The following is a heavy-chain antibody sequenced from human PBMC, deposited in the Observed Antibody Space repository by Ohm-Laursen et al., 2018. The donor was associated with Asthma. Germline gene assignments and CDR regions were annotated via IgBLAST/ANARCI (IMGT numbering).Heavy chain of an antibody. CDR3: ARDNYGSGIGYGMDV. J-gene: IGHJ6*02. Sequence: SETLSLTCTVSGGSVSSGSYYWSWIRQPPGKGLEWIGYIYYSGSTNYNPPLKSRVTISVDTSKNQFSLKLSSVTAADTAVYYCARDNYGSGIGYGMDVWGQGTTVTVSS. CDR2: IYYSGST. D-gene: IGHD3-10*01. V-gene: IGHV4-61*01. CDR1: GGSVSSGSYY.